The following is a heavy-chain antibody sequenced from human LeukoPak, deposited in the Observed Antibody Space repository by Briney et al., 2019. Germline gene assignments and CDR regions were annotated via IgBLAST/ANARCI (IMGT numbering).Heavy chain of an antibody. CDR2: INPSGGST. J-gene: IGHJ3*02. V-gene: IGHV1-46*01. D-gene: IGHD3-22*01. Sequence: ASVKVSCKASGYTFTSYYMHWVRQAPGQGLEWMGIINPSGGSTSYAQKFQGRVTITADKSTSTAYMELSRLRSEDTAVYYCARDLMLYYDSSGYYDAFDIWGQGTMVTVSS. CDR3: ARDLMLYYDSSGYYDAFDI. CDR1: GYTFTSYY.